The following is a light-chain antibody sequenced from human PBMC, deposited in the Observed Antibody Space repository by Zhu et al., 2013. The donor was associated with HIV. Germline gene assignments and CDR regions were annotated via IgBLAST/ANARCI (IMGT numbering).Light chain of an antibody. CDR2: SAS. CDR3: QQYNNWPPYT. V-gene: IGKV3-15*01. J-gene: IGKJ2*01. Sequence: EIVMTQSPATLSVSPGERVTLSCRASQSVSSSNLAWYQQKPGQAPRLLIYSASTRVTGIPARFSGSGSGTEFTLTISSLQSEDFAVYYCQQYNNWPPYTFGQGTNLEIK. CDR1: QSVSSSN.